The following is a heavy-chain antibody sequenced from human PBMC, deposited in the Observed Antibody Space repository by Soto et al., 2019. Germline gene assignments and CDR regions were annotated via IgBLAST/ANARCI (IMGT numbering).Heavy chain of an antibody. J-gene: IGHJ3*02. CDR3: ISRTVTTFNAFDI. CDR1: GGSISNNY. Sequence: PSETLSLTCTVSGGSISNNYWSWIRQPPGKGLEWIGNIYYIETTYYNPSLKSRVTISLDTSKNRFSLKLSSVTAADTAVYYCISRTVTTFNAFDIWGQGTMVTVSS. CDR2: IYYIETT. V-gene: IGHV4-59*04. D-gene: IGHD4-17*01.